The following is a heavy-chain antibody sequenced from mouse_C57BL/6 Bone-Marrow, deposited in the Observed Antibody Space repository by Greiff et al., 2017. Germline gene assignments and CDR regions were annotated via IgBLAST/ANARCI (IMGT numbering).Heavy chain of an antibody. CDR1: GFNIKDDY. V-gene: IGHV14-4*01. J-gene: IGHJ2*01. CDR2: IDPENGDT. CDR3: TTCITTVVALEN. D-gene: IGHD1-1*01. Sequence: EVQLQQSGAELVRPGASVKLSCTASGFNIKDDYMHWVKQRPEQGLEWIGWIDPENGDTEYASKFQGKATITADTSSHTAYLKLSSLTSEDTAVYYLTTCITTVVALENWGQGTTLTVSS.